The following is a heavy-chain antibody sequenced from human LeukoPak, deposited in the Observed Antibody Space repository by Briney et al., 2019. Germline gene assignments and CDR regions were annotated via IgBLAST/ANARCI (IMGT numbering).Heavy chain of an antibody. V-gene: IGHV3-30*04. Sequence: GGSLRLSCAASGFTFSSYAMHWVRQAPGKGLEWVAVISYDGSNKYYADSVKGRFTISRDNSKNTLYLQMNSLRAEDTAVYYCARDHPYYDILTGLDYWGQGTLVTVSS. CDR2: ISYDGSNK. J-gene: IGHJ4*02. CDR1: GFTFSSYA. CDR3: ARDHPYYDILTGLDY. D-gene: IGHD3-9*01.